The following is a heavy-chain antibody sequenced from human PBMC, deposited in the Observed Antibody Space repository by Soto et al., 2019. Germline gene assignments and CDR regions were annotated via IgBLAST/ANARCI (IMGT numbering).Heavy chain of an antibody. D-gene: IGHD3-10*01. CDR3: ARDTVVRGVIPFDY. V-gene: IGHV1-18*01. Sequence: ASVKVSCKASGYTFTSYGISWVRQAPGQGLEWMGWISAYNGNTNYAQKLQGRVTMTTETSTSTAYMELRSLGSDDTAVYYCARDTVVRGVIPFDYWGQGTLVTVSS. CDR1: GYTFTSYG. J-gene: IGHJ4*02. CDR2: ISAYNGNT.